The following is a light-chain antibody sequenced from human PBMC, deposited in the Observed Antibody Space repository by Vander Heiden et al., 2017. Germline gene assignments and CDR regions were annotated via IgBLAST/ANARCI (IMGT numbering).Light chain of an antibody. CDR2: ETI. CDR1: SNDVGSYDL. Sequence: QPALTQPASVSAAPGQSITISATGTSNDVGSYDLVSWYQQHPGKAPKLLIYETIKRPSGVSNRFSGSKSGNTASLTISGLQVEDEADYHCCSYGGSSTFYVFGTGTKVTVL. J-gene: IGLJ1*01. CDR3: CSYGGSSTFYV. V-gene: IGLV2-23*01.